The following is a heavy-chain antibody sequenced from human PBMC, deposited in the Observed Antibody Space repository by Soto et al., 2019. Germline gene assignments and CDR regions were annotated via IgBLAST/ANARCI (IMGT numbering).Heavy chain of an antibody. Sequence: QVQLVQSGGEVKNPGASVKVSCKASGYTFSNYGISWVRQAPGQGLEWMGWINGYNGDANYAQNLQGRVTVTTDTSTNTVYMEVRSLRFDDTAVYYCAGDLRSTDYYFGLWGRGTLVIVSS. CDR2: INGYNGDA. V-gene: IGHV1-18*01. CDR1: GYTFSNYG. CDR3: AGDLRSTDYYFGL. J-gene: IGHJ2*01. D-gene: IGHD2-2*01.